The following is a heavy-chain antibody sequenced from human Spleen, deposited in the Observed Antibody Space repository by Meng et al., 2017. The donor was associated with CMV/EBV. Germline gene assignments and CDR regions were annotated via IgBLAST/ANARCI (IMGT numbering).Heavy chain of an antibody. V-gene: IGHV3-53*01. CDR1: GFFVRSNY. Sequence: GESLKISCAASGFFVRSNYMSWVRQAPGKGLEWVSVIYSDDTTYYADSVKGRFTISRDNSKNTLYLQMNSLRVEDTAVYYCARDQKTYYFYYGMDVWGQGTTVTVSS. CDR3: ARDQKTYYFYYGMDV. CDR2: IYSDDTT. J-gene: IGHJ6*02.